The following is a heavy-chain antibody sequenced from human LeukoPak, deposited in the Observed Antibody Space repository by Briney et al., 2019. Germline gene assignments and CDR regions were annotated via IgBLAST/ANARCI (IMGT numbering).Heavy chain of an antibody. CDR1: GGSFSGYY. CDR3: ARGGHLNCSGGSCYSGPRGNWFDP. J-gene: IGHJ5*02. D-gene: IGHD2-15*01. Sequence: SETLSLTCAVYGGSFSGYYWSWIRQPPGKGLEWIGEINHSGSTNYNPSLKSRVTISVDTSNNQFSLKLSSVTAADTAVYYCARGGHLNCSGGSCYSGPRGNWFDPWGQGTLVTVSS. V-gene: IGHV4-34*01. CDR2: INHSGST.